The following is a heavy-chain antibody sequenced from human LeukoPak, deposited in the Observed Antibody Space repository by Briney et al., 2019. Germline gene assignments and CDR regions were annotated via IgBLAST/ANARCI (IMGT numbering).Heavy chain of an antibody. CDR3: ASFGLLFDY. V-gene: IGHV4-34*01. Sequence: PSETLSLTCGVYDGSFSGYYWSWIRQPPGKGLEWIGEINYSGTSTYNPSLMSRVTFSVDTSKNQFSLELSSVTAADTAVYYCASFGLLFDYWGQGTLVTVSS. CDR2: INYSGTS. CDR1: DGSFSGYY. D-gene: IGHD2-15*01. J-gene: IGHJ4*02.